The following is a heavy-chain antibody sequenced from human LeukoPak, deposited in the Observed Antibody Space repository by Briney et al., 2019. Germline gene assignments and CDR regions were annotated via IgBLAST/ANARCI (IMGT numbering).Heavy chain of an antibody. CDR2: INHSGST. CDR1: GGSLSSYY. V-gene: IGHV4-34*01. CDR3: ARSSGWYERDYFDY. D-gene: IGHD6-19*01. Sequence: SETLSLTCTVSGGSLSSYYWRWIRQPPGKGLEWIGEINHSGSTNYNPSLKSRVTISVDTSKNQFSLKLSSVTAADTAVYYCARSSGWYERDYFDYWGQGTLVTVSS. J-gene: IGHJ4*02.